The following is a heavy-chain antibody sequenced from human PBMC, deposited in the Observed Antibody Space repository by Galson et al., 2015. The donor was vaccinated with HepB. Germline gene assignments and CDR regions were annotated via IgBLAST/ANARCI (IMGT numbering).Heavy chain of an antibody. CDR3: ARSTYYYDSSGKGGAFDI. CDR1: GFTFSSYA. D-gene: IGHD3-22*01. V-gene: IGHV3-30-3*01. Sequence: SLRLSCAASGFTFSSYAMHWVRQAPGMGLEWVAVISHDGSNKYYADPVKGRFTISRDNSKNTLYLQMNSLRAEDTAVYYCARSTYYYDSSGKGGAFDIWGQGTMVTVSS. J-gene: IGHJ3*02. CDR2: ISHDGSNK.